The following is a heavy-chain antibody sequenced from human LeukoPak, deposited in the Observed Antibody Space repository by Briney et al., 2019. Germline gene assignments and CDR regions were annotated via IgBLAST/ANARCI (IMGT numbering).Heavy chain of an antibody. CDR2: IYYTRST. V-gene: IGHV4-39*01. CDR1: GGSISSSSYY. D-gene: IGHD4-23*01. J-gene: IGHJ6*03. Sequence: PSETLSLTCTVSGGSISSSSYYWGWIRQPPGKGLEWIGSIYYTRSTYYNPSLKSRVTISVDTSKNQFSLKLSSVTAADTAVYYCARLHYGGNYGYYYYYMDVWGKGTTVTISS. CDR3: ARLHYGGNYGYYYYYMDV.